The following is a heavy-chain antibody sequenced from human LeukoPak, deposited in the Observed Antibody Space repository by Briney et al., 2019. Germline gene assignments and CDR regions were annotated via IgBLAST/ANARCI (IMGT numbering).Heavy chain of an antibody. CDR3: ARGGGPKWELPEEYYYYYMDV. J-gene: IGHJ6*03. D-gene: IGHD1-26*01. CDR2: IYYSGST. Sequence: SETLSLTCTVSGGSISSYYWSWIRQPPGKGLEWIGYIYYSGSTNYNPSLKSRVTISVDTSKNQFSLKLSSVTAADTAVYYCARGGGPKWELPEEYYYYYMDVWGKGTTVTISS. CDR1: GGSISSYY. V-gene: IGHV4-59*01.